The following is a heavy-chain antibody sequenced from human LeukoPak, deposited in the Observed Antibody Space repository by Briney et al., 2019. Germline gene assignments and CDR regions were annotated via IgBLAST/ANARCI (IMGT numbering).Heavy chain of an antibody. CDR3: ARDLDIVVVLAATHGPFDY. V-gene: IGHV1-18*01. CDR2: ISASNGNT. CDR1: GYTFTSYG. Sequence: GASVKVSCKASGYTFTSYGISWVRQAPGQGLAWMGWISASNGNTIYAQKLQGRVTRTIDTSTSTGYRELRSLRSDDAAGYYCARDLDIVVVLAATHGPFDYWGQGTLVTVSS. D-gene: IGHD2-15*01. J-gene: IGHJ4*02.